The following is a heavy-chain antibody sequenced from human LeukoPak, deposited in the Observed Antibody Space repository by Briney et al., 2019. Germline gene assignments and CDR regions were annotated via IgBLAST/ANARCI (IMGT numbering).Heavy chain of an antibody. CDR3: VRARRLVIDY. V-gene: IGHV4-30-4*08. CDR1: GGSIRSDDYY. D-gene: IGHD1-26*01. J-gene: IGHJ4*02. CDR2: IYYSGGT. Sequence: SETLSLTCTVSGGSIRSDDYYWSWIRQPPGKGLEWFGYIYYSGGTYYNPSLKSRITMSVDTSKNQFSLKLSSVTAADTAVYYCVRARRLVIDYWGQGTLVTVSS.